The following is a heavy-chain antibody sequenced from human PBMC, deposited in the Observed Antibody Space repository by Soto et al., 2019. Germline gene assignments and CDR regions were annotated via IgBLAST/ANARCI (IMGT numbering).Heavy chain of an antibody. Sequence: EVQLLESGGGLVQPGGSLRLSCAASGLTFSSYAMSWVRQAPGKGLEWVSAISGSGGSTYYADSVKGRFTISKDNSKNTLYLQMNSLRAEDTAVYYCAKDQPQFVVVPAALDYWGQGTLVTVSS. CDR2: ISGSGGST. D-gene: IGHD2-2*01. CDR1: GLTFSSYA. J-gene: IGHJ4*02. CDR3: AKDQPQFVVVPAALDY. V-gene: IGHV3-23*01.